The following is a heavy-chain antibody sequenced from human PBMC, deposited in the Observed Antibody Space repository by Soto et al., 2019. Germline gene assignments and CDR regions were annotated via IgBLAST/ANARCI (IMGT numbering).Heavy chain of an antibody. CDR1: GYTFTDLY. V-gene: IGHV1-2*02. D-gene: IGHD3-10*01. J-gene: IGHJ4*02. Sequence: ASVKVSCKPSGYTFTDLYIHWVRQAPGQGLEWMGWIDPRSGDRRITQKFQGRVTMTRDTSTSTVYMELTSLTSDDTAVYYCARENYGPLDYRGQGTLIPVSP. CDR3: ARENYGPLDY. CDR2: IDPRSGDR.